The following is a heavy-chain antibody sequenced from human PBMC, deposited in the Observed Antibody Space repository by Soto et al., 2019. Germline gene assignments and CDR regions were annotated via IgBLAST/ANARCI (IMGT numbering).Heavy chain of an antibody. CDR2: TRNKANSYTT. J-gene: IGHJ4*02. V-gene: IGHV3-72*01. CDR1: GFTFSDHY. CDR3: ARDRRYCTNGVCYTSFFDY. D-gene: IGHD2-8*01. Sequence: PGGSLRLSCAASGFTFSDHYMDWVRQAPGKGLEWVGRTRNKANSYTTEYAASVKGRFTISRDDSKNSLYPQMNSLKTEDTAVYYCARDRRYCTNGVCYTSFFDYWGQGTLVTVSS.